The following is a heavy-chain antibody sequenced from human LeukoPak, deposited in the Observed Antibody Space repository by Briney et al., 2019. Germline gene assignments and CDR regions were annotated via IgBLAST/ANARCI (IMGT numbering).Heavy chain of an antibody. J-gene: IGHJ2*01. Sequence: SETLSLTCTVSGGSISSYYWSWIRQPPGKGLEWIGYIYYSGSTNYNPSLKSRDTISVDTSKNQFSLKLSSVTAADTAVYYCARFNGAYYYDSSGPQAAYWYFDLWGRGTLVTVSS. D-gene: IGHD3-22*01. V-gene: IGHV4-59*01. CDR2: IYYSGST. CDR1: GGSISSYY. CDR3: ARFNGAYYYDSSGPQAAYWYFDL.